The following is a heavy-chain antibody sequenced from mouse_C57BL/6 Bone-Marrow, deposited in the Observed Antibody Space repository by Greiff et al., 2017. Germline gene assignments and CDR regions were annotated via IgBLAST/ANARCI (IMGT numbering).Heavy chain of an antibody. CDR1: GYTFTSYW. CDR3: ARSLYGPGAY. J-gene: IGHJ3*01. CDR2: IYPSDSET. Sequence: VQLQQPGAELVRPGSSVKLSCKASGYTFTSYWMDWVKQRPGQGLEWIGNIYPSDSETHYNQKFKDKATLTVDKSSSTAYMQLSSLTSEDSAVYYCARSLYGPGAYWGQGTLVTVSA. D-gene: IGHD1-2*01. V-gene: IGHV1-61*01.